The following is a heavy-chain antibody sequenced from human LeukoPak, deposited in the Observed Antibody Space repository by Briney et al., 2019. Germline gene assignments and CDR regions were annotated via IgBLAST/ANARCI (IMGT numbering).Heavy chain of an antibody. CDR1: GFTFNDYG. J-gene: IGHJ3*02. D-gene: IGHD5-18*01. CDR2: ISGSGDST. CDR3: AKAHAVVTDAFDI. Sequence: GGSLRLSCAASGFTFNDYGMSWVRQAPGKGLEWVSVISGSGDSTYYADSVRGRFTISRDNSKNMLYLQMNSLRAEDTAVYYCAKAHAVVTDAFDIWGQGTMVTVSS. V-gene: IGHV3-23*01.